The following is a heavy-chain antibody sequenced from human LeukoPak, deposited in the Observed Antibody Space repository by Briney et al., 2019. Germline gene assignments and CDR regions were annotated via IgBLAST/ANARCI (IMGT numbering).Heavy chain of an antibody. Sequence: SCKASGGTFSSYGMSWVRQAPGKGLEWVSAISGSGGSTYYAYSVKGRFTISRDNSKNTLYLQMNSLRAEDTAVYYCAKGSGSYLSPLYYFDYWGQGTLVTVSS. CDR2: ISGSGGST. CDR3: AKGSGSYLSPLYYFDY. J-gene: IGHJ4*02. V-gene: IGHV3-23*01. CDR1: GGTFSSYG. D-gene: IGHD1-26*01.